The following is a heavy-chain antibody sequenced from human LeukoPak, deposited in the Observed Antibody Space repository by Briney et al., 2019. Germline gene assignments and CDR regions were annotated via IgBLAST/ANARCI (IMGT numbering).Heavy chain of an antibody. CDR3: ARDYASGSYPRIYFEY. CDR1: EFTFSSYG. CDR2: IQYDGSYK. Sequence: GGSLRLSCAASEFTFSSYGMHWVRQAPGKGLEWVAFIQYDGSYKDYGDSVKGRFTISRDNSKNTLYLQMNSLRAEDTAVYYCARDYASGSYPRIYFEYWGQGTLVTVSS. V-gene: IGHV3-30*02. J-gene: IGHJ4*02. D-gene: IGHD3-10*01.